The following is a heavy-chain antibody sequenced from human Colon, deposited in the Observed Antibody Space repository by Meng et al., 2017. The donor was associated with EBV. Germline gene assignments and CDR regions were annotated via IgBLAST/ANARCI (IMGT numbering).Heavy chain of an antibody. J-gene: IGHJ5*02. V-gene: IGHV7-4-1*01. Sequence: VQLVQYGSELMTTWAPLTVSCNASGYTFSTYSLNWVRQAHGRGLEWIGWISNNTWTQKYTQGFTGRFVFSLDTSVSTAYLQICSIKAENTVVYYSARGGNFDPWGQGTLVTVSS. CDR2: ISNNTWTQ. CDR1: GYTFSTYS. D-gene: IGHD2/OR15-2a*01. CDR3: ARGGNFDP.